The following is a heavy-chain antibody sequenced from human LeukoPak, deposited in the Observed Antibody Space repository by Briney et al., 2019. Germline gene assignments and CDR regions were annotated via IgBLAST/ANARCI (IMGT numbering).Heavy chain of an antibody. V-gene: IGHV3-48*03. D-gene: IGHD4-17*01. Sequence: GGSLRLSCAASGFTFSSYEMNWVRQAPGKGLEWVSYISSSGSTIYYADPVKGRFTISRDNAKNSLYLQMNSLRAEDTAVYYCARDGSVYGDDYWGQGTLVTVSS. CDR3: ARDGSVYGDDY. J-gene: IGHJ4*02. CDR1: GFTFSSYE. CDR2: ISSSGSTI.